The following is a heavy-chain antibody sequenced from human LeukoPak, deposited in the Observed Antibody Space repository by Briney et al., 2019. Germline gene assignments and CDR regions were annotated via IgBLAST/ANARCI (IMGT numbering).Heavy chain of an antibody. V-gene: IGHV4-4*07. CDR3: ARADPLVIAQPPYFQH. D-gene: IGHD2-21*01. CDR1: GGSISSYY. CDR2: IYTSGST. Sequence: PSETLSLTCTVSGGSISSYYWRWIRQPAGKGLEWIGRIYTSGSTNYNPSLKSRVTMSVDTSKNQFSLKLSSVTAADTAVYYCARADPLVIAQPPYFQHWGQGTLVTVSS. J-gene: IGHJ1*01.